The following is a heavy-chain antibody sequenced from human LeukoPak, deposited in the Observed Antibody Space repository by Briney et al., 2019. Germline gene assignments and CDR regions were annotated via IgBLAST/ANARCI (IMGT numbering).Heavy chain of an antibody. CDR1: GGSISSYY. V-gene: IGHV4-59*01. Sequence: SETLSLTXTVSGGSISSYYWSWIRQPPGKGLEWIGYIYYSGSTNYNPSLKSRVTISVDTSKNQFSLKLSSVTAADTAVYYCARESSWYNWFDPWGQGTLVTVSS. J-gene: IGHJ5*02. D-gene: IGHD6-13*01. CDR3: ARESSWYNWFDP. CDR2: IYYSGST.